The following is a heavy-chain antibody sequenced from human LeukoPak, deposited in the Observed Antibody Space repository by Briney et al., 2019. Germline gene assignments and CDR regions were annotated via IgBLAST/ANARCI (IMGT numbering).Heavy chain of an antibody. J-gene: IGHJ4*02. CDR3: AREGGPYRPLDY. CDR2: VNLQGST. CDR1: GGSITNTNY. Sequence: PSETLSLTCGVSGGSITNTNYWTWVRQPPGKGLEWIGEVNLQGSTNYNPSLMGRVAVSVDTSENHISLQLTSVTAADTAVYYCAREGGPYRPLDYSGQGTLVTVSS. V-gene: IGHV4-4*02.